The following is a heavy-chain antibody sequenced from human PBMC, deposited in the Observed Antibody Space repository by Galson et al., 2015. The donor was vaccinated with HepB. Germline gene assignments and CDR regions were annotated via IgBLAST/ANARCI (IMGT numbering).Heavy chain of an antibody. J-gene: IGHJ4*02. CDR3: ARERDGYNPRFDY. Sequence: SLRLSCAASGFTFSNYGMHWVRQAPGKGLEWVAIIWYGESGEYYADSVRGRFTISRDDSMNMVYLQMNSLRAEDTALYYCARERDGYNPRFDYWGQGTLVTVSS. CDR1: GFTFSNYG. CDR2: IWYGESGE. V-gene: IGHV3-33*01. D-gene: IGHD5-24*01.